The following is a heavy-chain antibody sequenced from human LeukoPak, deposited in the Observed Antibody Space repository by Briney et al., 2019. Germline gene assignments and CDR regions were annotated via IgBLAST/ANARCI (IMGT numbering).Heavy chain of an antibody. Sequence: SETLSLTGTVSGGSISSSSYYWGWIRQPPGKGLEWIGSIYYSGSTYYNPSLKSRVTISVDTSKNQFSLKLSSVTAADTAVYYCAEGRYFDWLDDAFDIWGQGTMVTVSS. J-gene: IGHJ3*02. V-gene: IGHV4-39*01. CDR2: IYYSGST. CDR3: AEGRYFDWLDDAFDI. D-gene: IGHD3-9*01. CDR1: GGSISSSSYY.